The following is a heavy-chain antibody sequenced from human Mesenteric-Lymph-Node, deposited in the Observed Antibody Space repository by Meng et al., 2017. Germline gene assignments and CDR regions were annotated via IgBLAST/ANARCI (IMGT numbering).Heavy chain of an antibody. V-gene: IGHV1-24*01. Sequence: ASVKVSCKVSGYSLPELSMHWVRQSPGKGLEWMGNFDAEDGESIYAQKFQGRITMTEDPSTDTAYMELTSLRSEDTAVYYCARDRSPLQWYGDAFFAMDVWGQGTTVTVSS. CDR3: ARDRSPLQWYGDAFFAMDV. CDR1: GYSLPELS. CDR2: FDAEDGES. D-gene: IGHD3-10*01. J-gene: IGHJ6*02.